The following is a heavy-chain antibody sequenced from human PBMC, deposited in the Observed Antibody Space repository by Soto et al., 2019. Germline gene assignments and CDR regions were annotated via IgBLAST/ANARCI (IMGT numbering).Heavy chain of an antibody. D-gene: IGHD6-13*01. CDR1: GGSISSGGYY. V-gene: IGHV4-31*03. J-gene: IGHJ6*02. CDR2: IYYTGST. Sequence: QVQLQESGPRLVKPSQTLSLTCTVSGGSISSGGYYWSWIRQHPGKGLEWIGYIYYTGSTYYNPSLKSRITISLDTSQNQFSLKLNSVTAADTAVYYCARDALQQLGLGGGIDVWGLGTTVTVSS. CDR3: ARDALQQLGLGGGIDV.